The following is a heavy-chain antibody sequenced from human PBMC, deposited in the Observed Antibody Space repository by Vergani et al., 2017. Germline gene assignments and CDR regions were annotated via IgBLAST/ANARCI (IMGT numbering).Heavy chain of an antibody. J-gene: IGHJ5*02. CDR2: MNPNRGNT. D-gene: IGHD1-26*01. Sequence: QVQLVQSGAEVKKPGASVKVSCKASGYTFTSYDINWVRQATGQGLEWMGWMNPNRGNTGYAQKFQGRVTMTRNTSISTAYMELSSLRSEDTAVYYCARVPRNSGSRRIALFDPWGQGTLVTVSS. CDR3: ARVPRNSGSRRIALFDP. V-gene: IGHV1-8*01. CDR1: GYTFTSYD.